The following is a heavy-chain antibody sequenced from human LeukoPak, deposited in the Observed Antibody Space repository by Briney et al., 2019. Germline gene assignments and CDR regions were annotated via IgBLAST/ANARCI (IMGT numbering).Heavy chain of an antibody. D-gene: IGHD2-15*01. J-gene: IGHJ2*01. V-gene: IGHV4-59*01. CDR3: ARDPGSCSGGSCSFYWYFDL. Sequence: SETLSLTCSVSGVSISSSYWSWIRQPPGKGLEWIGYISYRGSTKYNPSLKSRVTISVDTSKNQVSLNLSSVTAADTAVYYCARDPGSCSGGSCSFYWYFDLWGRGTLVTVSS. CDR1: GVSISSSY. CDR2: ISYRGST.